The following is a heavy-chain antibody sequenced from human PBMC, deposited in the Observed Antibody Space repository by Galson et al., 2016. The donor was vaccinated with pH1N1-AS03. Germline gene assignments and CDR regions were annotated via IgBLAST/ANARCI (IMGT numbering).Heavy chain of an antibody. J-gene: IGHJ6*02. V-gene: IGHV6-1*01. D-gene: IGHD5-24*01. Sequence: CAISGDSVSSNSVAWNWIRQSPSRGLEWLGRTYYRSKWFNEYPASVKSQITINSDTSKSQFSLQLNSVTPEDTALYFCARQIKGGMDVWGQGTTVTVSS. CDR3: ARQIKGGMDV. CDR1: GDSVSSNSVA. CDR2: TYYRSKWFN.